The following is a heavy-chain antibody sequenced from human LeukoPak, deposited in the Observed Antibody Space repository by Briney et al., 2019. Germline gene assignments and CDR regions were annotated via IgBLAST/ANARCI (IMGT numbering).Heavy chain of an antibody. J-gene: IGHJ4*02. D-gene: IGHD3-16*01. CDR1: GFTFSSYG. CDR3: AKDLSWGNIDY. V-gene: IGHV3-30*02. CDR2: IRYDGSNK. Sequence: GGSLRLSCAASGFTFSSYGMHWVRQAPGKGLEWVAFIRYDGSNKYYAGSVKGRFTISRDNSKNTLYLQMNSLRAEDTAVYYCAKDLSWGNIDYWGQGTLVTVSS.